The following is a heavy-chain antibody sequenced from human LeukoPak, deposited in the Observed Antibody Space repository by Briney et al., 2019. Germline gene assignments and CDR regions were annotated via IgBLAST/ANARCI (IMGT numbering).Heavy chain of an antibody. CDR3: ARCEYGGNSPFDY. Sequence: PSETLSLTCTVSGGSISSSSYYWGWIRQPPGKGLEWIGSIYYSGSTYYNPSLKSRVTISVDTSKNQFSLKLSSVTAADTAVYYCARCEYGGNSPFDYWGQGTLVTVSS. CDR1: GGSISSSSYY. D-gene: IGHD4-23*01. CDR2: IYYSGST. J-gene: IGHJ4*02. V-gene: IGHV4-39*07.